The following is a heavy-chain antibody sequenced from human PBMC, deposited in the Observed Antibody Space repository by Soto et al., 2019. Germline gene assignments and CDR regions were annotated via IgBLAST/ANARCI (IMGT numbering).Heavy chain of an antibody. CDR1: GGSISSSSYY. D-gene: IGHD3-3*01. CDR2: IYYSGST. CDR3: ARQTNYDFWRGYPQGGFDP. Sequence: SETLSLTCTVSGGSISSSSYYWGWIRQPPGKGLEWIGSIYYSGSTYYNPSLKSRVTISVDTSKNQLSLKLSSVTAADTAVYYCARQTNYDFWRGYPQGGFDPWGQGTLVTVSS. J-gene: IGHJ5*02. V-gene: IGHV4-39*01.